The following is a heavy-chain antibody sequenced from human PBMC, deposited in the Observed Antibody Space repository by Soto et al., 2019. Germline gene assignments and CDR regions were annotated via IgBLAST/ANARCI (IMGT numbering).Heavy chain of an antibody. J-gene: IGHJ4*02. Sequence: ASVKVSCKPSGYTFTNYYMHWVRQAPGQGLEWMGGINPIGGSTSYAQKFQGRVTITTDESTSTAYMELSSLRSEDTAVYYCAIEYSSSPPYYPIGYWGQGTLVTVSS. CDR3: AIEYSSSPPYYPIGY. CDR1: GYTFTNYY. D-gene: IGHD3-22*01. CDR2: INPIGGST. V-gene: IGHV1-46*01.